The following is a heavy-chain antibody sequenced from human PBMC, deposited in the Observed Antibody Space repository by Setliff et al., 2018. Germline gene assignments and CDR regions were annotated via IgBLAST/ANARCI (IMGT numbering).Heavy chain of an antibody. CDR3: ARDVFPYHYEGAFDI. CDR2: INPNSGGS. D-gene: IGHD3-22*01. V-gene: IGHV1-2*02. CDR1: GYTFTDYY. J-gene: IGHJ3*02. Sequence: ASVKVSCKASGYTFTDYYMHWVRQAPGQGLEWMGWINPNSGGSTYAQKFQGRVTMTRDTSMSTVYMDMSSLRSEDTAVYYCARDVFPYHYEGAFDIWGQGTMVTVSS.